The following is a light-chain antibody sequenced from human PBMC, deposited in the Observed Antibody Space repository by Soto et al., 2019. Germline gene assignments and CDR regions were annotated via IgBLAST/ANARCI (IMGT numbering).Light chain of an antibody. V-gene: IGKV3-15*01. CDR1: QSVSSN. CDR3: QQYNNWPPT. Sequence: EIVMTQSPATLSVSPGERATLSCRASQSVSSNLAWYQQKPGQAPRLLIYGASTRATGIQARFSGSGSGTDFTLTISSLQSEDFPVYYCQQYNNWPPTFGQGTRLEIK. J-gene: IGKJ5*01. CDR2: GAS.